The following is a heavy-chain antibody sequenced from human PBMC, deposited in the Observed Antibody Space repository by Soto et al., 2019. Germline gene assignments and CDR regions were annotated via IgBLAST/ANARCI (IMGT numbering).Heavy chain of an antibody. CDR3: ARSSYYDFWSGYYGYDAFDI. CDR1: GYTFTSYD. V-gene: IGHV1-8*01. J-gene: IGHJ3*02. CDR2: MNPNSGNT. D-gene: IGHD3-3*01. Sequence: ASVKVSCKASGYTFTSYDINWVRQATGQGLEWMGWMNPNSGNTGYAQKFQGRVTMTRNTSLSTAYMELGSLRTADTAVYYCARSSYYDFWSGYYGYDAFDIWGQGTMVTVSS.